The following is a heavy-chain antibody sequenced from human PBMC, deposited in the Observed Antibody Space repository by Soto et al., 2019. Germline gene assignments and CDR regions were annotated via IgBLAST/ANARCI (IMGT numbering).Heavy chain of an antibody. V-gene: IGHV3-48*02. CDR2: ITSSSDTI. J-gene: IGHJ6*02. Sequence: GGSLRXSXAASGFTFSSFHMNWVRQAPGRGLEWVAYITSSSDTIYYSDSVKGRFTISRDNGKNSLFLQMNSLRDEDTAVYYCARVVVVIPPGYYYAMDVWGQGTTVTVSS. CDR1: GFTFSSFH. D-gene: IGHD3-22*01. CDR3: ARVVVVIPPGYYYAMDV.